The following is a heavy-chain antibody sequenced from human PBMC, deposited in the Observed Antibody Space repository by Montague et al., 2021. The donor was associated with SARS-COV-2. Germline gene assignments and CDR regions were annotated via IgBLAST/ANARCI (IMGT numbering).Heavy chain of an antibody. V-gene: IGHV4-39*01. Sequence: SETLSLTCTVAGGSGSSSPYYWGGIRQPPGRGLEWAGSISYSGRTYGSPSLKSRLTISVDSSENQFSLRLSSVTAADTAVYYCASSYYYGSGTYVYNYYMDVWGKGTPVTVSS. CDR2: ISYSGRT. CDR1: GGSGSSSPYY. D-gene: IGHD3-10*01. CDR3: ASSYYYGSGTYVYNYYMDV. J-gene: IGHJ6*03.